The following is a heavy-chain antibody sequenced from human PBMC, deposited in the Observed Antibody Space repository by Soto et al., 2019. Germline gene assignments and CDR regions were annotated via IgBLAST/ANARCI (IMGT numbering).Heavy chain of an antibody. CDR3: ARDARPYHYSSSWPSGRLFDI. Sequence: VKVSCKASGGTFSSYAISWVRQAPGQGLEWMGGIIPIFGTANYAQKFQGRVTITADESTSTAYMELSSLRSEDTAVYYCARDARPYHYSSSWPSGRLFDIWGQGTMVTVSS. D-gene: IGHD6-13*01. J-gene: IGHJ3*02. CDR1: GGTFSSYA. CDR2: IIPIFGTA. V-gene: IGHV1-69*01.